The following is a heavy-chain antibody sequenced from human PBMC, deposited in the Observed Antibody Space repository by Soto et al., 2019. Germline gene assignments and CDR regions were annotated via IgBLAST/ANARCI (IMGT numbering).Heavy chain of an antibody. V-gene: IGHV1-69*13. CDR3: ARSSPRGLDLDY. CDR1: GGTFSSYA. Sequence: SVKVSCKASGGTFSSYAISWVRQAPGQGLEWMGGIIPIFGTANYAQKFQGRVTITADESTSTAYMELSSLRSEDTAVYYCARSSPRGLDLDYWGQGTLVTVSS. D-gene: IGHD6-6*01. CDR2: IIPIFGTA. J-gene: IGHJ4*02.